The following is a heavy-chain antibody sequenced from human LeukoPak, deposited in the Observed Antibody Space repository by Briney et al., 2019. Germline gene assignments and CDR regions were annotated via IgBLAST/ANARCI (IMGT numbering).Heavy chain of an antibody. J-gene: IGHJ4*02. CDR2: VTGSGGST. V-gene: IGHV3-23*01. CDR1: GFTFSSSA. D-gene: IGHD6-19*01. Sequence: GGSLRLSCAASGFTFSSSAMSWVRQAPGKGPEWVSVVTGSGGSTDYAGSVKGRFTISRDNSKNTLYLQMNSLRAEDTAVYYCAKGSGWYLWGQGTLVTVSS. CDR3: AKGSGWYL.